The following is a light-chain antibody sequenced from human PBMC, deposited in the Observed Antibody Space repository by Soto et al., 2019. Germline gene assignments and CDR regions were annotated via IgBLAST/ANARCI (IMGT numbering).Light chain of an antibody. V-gene: IGLV1-47*01. CDR1: SSNIGTYS. CDR3: AAWDDRLSGWV. CDR2: SNS. J-gene: IGLJ3*02. Sequence: QSALTQPPSASGTPGQRVTISCSGSSSNIGTYSVYWFQHLPGTAPKLLIHSNSQRPSGVPDRFSGSKSATSASLAISGLRSEHEADYYCAAWDDRLSGWVFGGGTKVTVL.